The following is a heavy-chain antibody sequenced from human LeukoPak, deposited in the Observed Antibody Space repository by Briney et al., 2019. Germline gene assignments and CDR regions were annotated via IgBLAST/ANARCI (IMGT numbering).Heavy chain of an antibody. CDR1: GYTFTTFG. CDR2: ISSYNGNT. CDR3: ARDKGRAYSYGYVDY. J-gene: IGHJ4*02. V-gene: IGHV1-18*01. D-gene: IGHD5-18*01. Sequence: ASVKASCKTSGYTFTTFGINWVRQAPGQGLEWMGWISSYNGNTNYAQKLQGRVTMTTDTSTNTAYMELRSLRSDDTAVYYCARDKGRAYSYGYVDYWGQRTLVTVS.